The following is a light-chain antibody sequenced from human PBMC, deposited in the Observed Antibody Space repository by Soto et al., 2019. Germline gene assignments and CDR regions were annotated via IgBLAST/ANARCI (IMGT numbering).Light chain of an antibody. CDR1: QSVSSN. Sequence: EIVMTQSPATLSVSPGGRATLSCRASQSVSSNLAWYQQKPGQAPRLLIYGASTRATGVPARFSGSGSETEFTLSISSLQSEDFAVYYCQQYNNWPPITFGQGTRLEIK. CDR2: GAS. V-gene: IGKV3-15*01. CDR3: QQYNNWPPIT. J-gene: IGKJ5*01.